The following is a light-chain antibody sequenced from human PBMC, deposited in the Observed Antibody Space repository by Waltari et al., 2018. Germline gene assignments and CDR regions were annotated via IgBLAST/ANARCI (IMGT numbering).Light chain of an antibody. CDR3: LQDSSYPWT. Sequence: AIQMTQSPSSLSASVGDTVTITCRASQDIRNDLGWYQQKPGKAPEPMIYVAINLTRGVPSRCSGSESGTKFDLTNSRLQPEDFGTYCWLQDSSYPWTFGQGTRVEIK. CDR2: VAI. J-gene: IGKJ1*01. CDR1: QDIRND. V-gene: IGKV1-6*02.